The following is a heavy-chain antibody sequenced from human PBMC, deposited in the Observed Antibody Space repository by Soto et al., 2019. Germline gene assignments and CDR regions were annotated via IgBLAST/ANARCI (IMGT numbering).Heavy chain of an antibody. Sequence: GESLKISCKGSGYSFTSYWIGWVREMPQKGLEWMGIIYPGDSDTSYSPSFQGQVTTSTDKSISAAYLQWSSLKASYTAMYYCARHSSSGPFDPWGQGTLVTVSS. CDR3: ARHSSSGPFDP. V-gene: IGHV5-51*01. J-gene: IGHJ5*01. CDR2: IYPGDSDT. CDR1: GYSFTSYW. D-gene: IGHD6-13*01.